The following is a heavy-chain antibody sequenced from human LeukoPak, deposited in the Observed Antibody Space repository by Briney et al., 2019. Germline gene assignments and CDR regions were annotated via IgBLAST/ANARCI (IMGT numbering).Heavy chain of an antibody. Sequence: GGSLRLSCAASGFTFSSYAMSWVRQAPGKGLEWVSAISGSGGSTYYADSVKGRFTISRDNSKNTLYLQMNSLRAEDTAVYYCAKTVVPAAIIERRYYMDVWGKGTTVTVSS. CDR2: ISGSGGST. CDR1: GFTFSSYA. CDR3: AKTVVPAAIIERRYYMDV. V-gene: IGHV3-23*01. J-gene: IGHJ6*03. D-gene: IGHD2-2*01.